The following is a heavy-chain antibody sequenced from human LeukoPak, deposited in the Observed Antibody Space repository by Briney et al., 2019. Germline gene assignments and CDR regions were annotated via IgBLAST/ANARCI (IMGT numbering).Heavy chain of an antibody. CDR2: ISAYNGNT. Sequence: ASVKVSCKASGYTFTSYSMHWVRQAPGQGLEWMGWISAYNGNTNYAQKLQGRVTMTTDTSTSTAYMELRSLRSDDTAVYYCARAYTVSSRGGSSGYWGQGTLVTVSS. CDR3: ARAYTVSSRGGSSGY. CDR1: GYTFTSYS. J-gene: IGHJ4*02. V-gene: IGHV1-18*04. D-gene: IGHD4-17*01.